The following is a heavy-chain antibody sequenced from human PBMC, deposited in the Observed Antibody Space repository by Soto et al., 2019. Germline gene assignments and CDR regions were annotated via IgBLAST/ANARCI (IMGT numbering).Heavy chain of an antibody. J-gene: IGHJ6*02. CDR3: AKDRITMIVVVITTGMDV. CDR1: GFTFSSYA. V-gene: IGHV3-23*01. D-gene: IGHD3-22*01. CDR2: ISGSGGST. Sequence: PGGSLRLSCAASGFTFSSYAMSWVRQAPGKGLEWVSAISGSGGSTYYADSVKGRFTISRDNSKNTLYLQMNSLRAEDTAVYYCAKDRITMIVVVITTGMDVWGQGTTGTVSS.